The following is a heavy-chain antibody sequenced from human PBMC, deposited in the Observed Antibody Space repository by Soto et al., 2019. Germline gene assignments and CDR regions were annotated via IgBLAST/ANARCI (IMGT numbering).Heavy chain of an antibody. CDR3: ARAAFRSGYYGYYYGMDV. V-gene: IGHV1-69*01. Sequence: QVQLVQSGAEVKKPGSSVKVSCKASGGTFSTHAISWVRQAPGQGLEWLGGIIPTLGTPNYAQKVQGRVTFTADEYTSTAYMELSRLTSEDTAVYYCARAAFRSGYYGYYYGMDVWGQGTAVNV. J-gene: IGHJ6*02. D-gene: IGHD3-3*01. CDR1: GGTFSTHA. CDR2: IIPTLGTP.